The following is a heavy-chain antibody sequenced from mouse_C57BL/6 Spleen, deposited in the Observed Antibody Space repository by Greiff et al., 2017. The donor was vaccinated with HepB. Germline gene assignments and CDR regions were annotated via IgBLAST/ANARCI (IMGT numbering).Heavy chain of an antibody. V-gene: IGHV1-50*01. CDR3: ARELLREGWYFDV. D-gene: IGHD1-1*01. CDR2: IDPSDSYT. CDR1: GYTFTSYW. J-gene: IGHJ1*03. Sequence: VQLQQPGAELVKPGASVKLSCKASGYTFTSYWMQGVKQRPGQGLEWIGEIDPSDSYTNHNQKFKGKATLTVDTSSSTAYMQLSSLTSEDSAVYYCARELLREGWYFDVWGTGTTVTVSS.